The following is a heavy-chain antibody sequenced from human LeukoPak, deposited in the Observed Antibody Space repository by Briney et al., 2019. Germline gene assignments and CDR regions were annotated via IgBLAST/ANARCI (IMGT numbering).Heavy chain of an antibody. V-gene: IGHV4-4*07. Sequence: SSETLSLTCTVSGGSVSSYYWTWIRQPAEKGLEFIGRIYTSGHTNYNPSLQSRVTISVDTPKNQFSLRLSSVTAADTAVYYCARDTGTAHFDSWGQGTLVTVSS. CDR3: ARDTGTAHFDS. J-gene: IGHJ4*02. CDR1: GGSVSSYY. D-gene: IGHD1-1*01. CDR2: IYTSGHT.